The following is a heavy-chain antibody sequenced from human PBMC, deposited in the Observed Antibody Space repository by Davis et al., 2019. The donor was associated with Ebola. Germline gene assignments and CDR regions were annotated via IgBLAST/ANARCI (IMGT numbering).Heavy chain of an antibody. J-gene: IGHJ5*02. CDR2: IYYSGST. V-gene: IGHV4-39*07. Sequence: GSLRLSCTVSGGSISSSSYYWGWIRQPPGKGLEWIGSIYYSGSTNYNPSLKSRVTISVDTSKNQFSLKLSSVTAADTAVYYCARARRGDYIWGSYRYGVWFDPWGQGTLVTVSS. D-gene: IGHD3-16*02. CDR1: GGSISSSSYY. CDR3: ARARRGDYIWGSYRYGVWFDP.